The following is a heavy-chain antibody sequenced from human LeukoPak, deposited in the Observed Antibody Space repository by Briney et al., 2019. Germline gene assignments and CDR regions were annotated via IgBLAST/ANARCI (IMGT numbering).Heavy chain of an antibody. CDR3: ARDSSSSVLVY. D-gene: IGHD6-6*01. J-gene: IGHJ4*02. Sequence: GGSLRLSCAASGFTVSSNYMSWVRQAPGKGLEWASVIYSGGSTYYADSVKGRFTISRDNSKNTLYLQMNSLRAEDTAVYYCARDSSSSVLVYWGQGTLVTVSS. CDR1: GFTVSSNY. V-gene: IGHV3-66*02. CDR2: IYSGGST.